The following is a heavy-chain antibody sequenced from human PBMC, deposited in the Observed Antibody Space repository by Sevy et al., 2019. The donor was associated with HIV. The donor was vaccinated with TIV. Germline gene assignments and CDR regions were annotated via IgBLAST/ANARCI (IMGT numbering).Heavy chain of an antibody. D-gene: IGHD4-17*01. CDR2: ISTNTENP. J-gene: IGHJ4*02. Sequence: ASVKVSCKASGYTFSTYGVVWVRQAPGQGLEWMGWISTNTENPTYAPAFRGRFVFSLDTSVSTAYLQISSLKAADTAVYYCGRLTRHVTTAHFDYCGQGTLVTVSS. CDR1: GYTFSTYG. CDR3: GRLTRHVTTAHFDY. V-gene: IGHV7-4-1*02.